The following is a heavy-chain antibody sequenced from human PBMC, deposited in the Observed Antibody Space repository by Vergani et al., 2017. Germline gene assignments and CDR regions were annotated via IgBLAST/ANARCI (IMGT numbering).Heavy chain of an antibody. D-gene: IGHD1-26*01. CDR2: VTWDGDTK. CDR1: GFTSGFAFDDFA. CDR3: SKDVGVGATIIAGFES. J-gene: IGHJ4*02. Sequence: EVQLVESGGGVVQPGGSLRLSCAASGFTSGFAFDDFAMHWVRQAPGKGLEWVALVTWDGDTKYYADSVKGRFTASRDNGKHSVYLQMDSLRGDDTALYYCSKDVGVGATIIAGFESWGQGTLVTVSS. V-gene: IGHV3-43D*03.